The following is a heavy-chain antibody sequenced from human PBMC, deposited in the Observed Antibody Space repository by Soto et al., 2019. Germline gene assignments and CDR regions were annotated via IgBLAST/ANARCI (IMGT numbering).Heavy chain of an antibody. Sequence: QVQLVQSGAEVKKPGASVKVSCKASGYTFTGYYMHWVRQAPGQGLEWMGWINPNSGGTNYAQKFQVWVTMTRDTSISTAYMELSRLRSDDTAVYYCARDWAMVRGVFDYWGQGTLVTVSS. D-gene: IGHD3-10*01. CDR3: ARDWAMVRGVFDY. J-gene: IGHJ4*02. CDR1: GYTFTGYY. V-gene: IGHV1-2*04. CDR2: INPNSGGT.